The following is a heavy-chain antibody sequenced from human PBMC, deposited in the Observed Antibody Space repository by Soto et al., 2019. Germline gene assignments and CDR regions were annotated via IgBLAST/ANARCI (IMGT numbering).Heavy chain of an antibody. V-gene: IGHV3-11*04. CDR3: FFDFRDSFHYLGSGYGF. CDR1: GLKFSDFY. J-gene: IGHJ1*01. CDR2: ISSSGNTI. Sequence: SGLKFSDFYMHLISKEQGKGLEWVSYISSSGNTIYYADSVKGRFTISRDNAENSLYLQMNSLRSEDTAVYYCFFDFRDSFHYLGSGYGFWGQGTLLTGSS. D-gene: IGHD3-22*01.